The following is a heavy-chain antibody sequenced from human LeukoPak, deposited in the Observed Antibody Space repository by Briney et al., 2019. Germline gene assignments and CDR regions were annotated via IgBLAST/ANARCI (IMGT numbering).Heavy chain of an antibody. Sequence: GESPKISCKGSGYSVTSYWIGWVRQMPGKGLEWMGIIYPGDSDTRYSPSFQGQVTISADKSIRTAYLQWSSLKASDTAMYYCARHGEDSSSWYNWFDPWGQGTLVTVSS. J-gene: IGHJ5*02. D-gene: IGHD6-13*01. CDR1: GYSVTSYW. V-gene: IGHV5-51*01. CDR3: ARHGEDSSSWYNWFDP. CDR2: IYPGDSDT.